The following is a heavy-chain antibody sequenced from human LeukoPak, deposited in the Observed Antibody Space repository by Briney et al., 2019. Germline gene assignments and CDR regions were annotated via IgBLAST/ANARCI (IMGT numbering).Heavy chain of an antibody. D-gene: IGHD2-8*01. CDR2: ISTYNGNT. CDR3: ARDEAGFRTTPLDD. V-gene: IGHV1-18*01. CDR1: GYTFTNYG. Sequence: ASVKVSCKASGYTFTNYGITWVRQAPGRGLQCMGGISTYNGNTHYAQRFQGRVTMTTDTSTSTVYMELRSLRSDDTAVYYCARDEAGFRTTPLDDWGQGTLVTVSS. J-gene: IGHJ4*02.